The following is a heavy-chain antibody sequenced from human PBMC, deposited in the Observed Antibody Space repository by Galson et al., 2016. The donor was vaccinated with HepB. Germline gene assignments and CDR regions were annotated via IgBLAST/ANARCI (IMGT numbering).Heavy chain of an antibody. CDR2: ISYDGSNI. CDR3: AREVEGLDV. CDR1: GFTLSNYW. J-gene: IGHJ6*02. V-gene: IGHV3-33*08. Sequence: SLRLSCAASGFTLSNYWMHWVRQAPGKGLEWVAVISYDGSNIYYADSVKGRFSISRDNARNSLYLQMNSLRAEDTAVYYCAREVEGLDVWGQGTTVTVSS.